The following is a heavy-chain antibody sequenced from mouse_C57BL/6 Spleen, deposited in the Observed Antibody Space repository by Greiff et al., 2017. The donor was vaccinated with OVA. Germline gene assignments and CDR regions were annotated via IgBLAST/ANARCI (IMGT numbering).Heavy chain of an antibody. CDR3: ARSVLLRYPYFDY. CDR2: ISYSGST. Sequence: VQLKESGPGLAKPSQTLSLTCSVTGYSITSDYWHWIRKFPGNKLEYMGYISYSGSTYYNPSLNSRISITRDTSKNQYYLQLNSVTTEDTATYYCARSVLLRYPYFDYWGQGTTLTVSS. J-gene: IGHJ2*01. CDR1: GYSITSDY. V-gene: IGHV3-8*01. D-gene: IGHD1-1*01.